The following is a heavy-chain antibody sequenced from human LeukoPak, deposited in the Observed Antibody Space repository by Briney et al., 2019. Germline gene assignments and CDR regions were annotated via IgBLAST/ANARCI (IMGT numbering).Heavy chain of an antibody. J-gene: IGHJ6*02. CDR1: GGTFSSYA. Sequence: SVKVSCKASGGTFSSYAISWVRQAPGQGLEWMGGIIPIFGTANYAQKFQGRVTITADESTSTAYMEPSSLRSEDTAVYYCARPPSASQHYYYGMDVWGQGTTVTVSS. CDR2: IIPIFGTA. D-gene: IGHD6-6*01. CDR3: ARPPSASQHYYYGMDV. V-gene: IGHV1-69*13.